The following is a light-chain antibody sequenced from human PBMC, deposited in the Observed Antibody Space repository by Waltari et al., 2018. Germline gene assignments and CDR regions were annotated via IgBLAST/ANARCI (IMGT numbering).Light chain of an antibody. CDR2: LGS. V-gene: IGKV2-28*01. CDR3: MQGLQPPWT. CDR1: QTLLQSNGYDY. J-gene: IGKJ1*01. Sequence: DIMVTQSPLSLPVTPGEPASISCTLTQTLLQSNGYDYLDWYLQKPGQAPQLLMYLGSNRASGVPDRLSGSGSGTNFTLKISRVEAEDVGVYYCMQGLQPPWTFGQGTKVEI.